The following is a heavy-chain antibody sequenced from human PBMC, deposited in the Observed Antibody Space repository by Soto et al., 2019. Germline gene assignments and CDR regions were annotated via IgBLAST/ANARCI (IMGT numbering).Heavy chain of an antibody. CDR3: AKDNRLLRYFDSRDENWFDP. D-gene: IGHD3-9*01. J-gene: IGHJ5*02. CDR2: ISGSGGST. Sequence: PGGSLRLSCAASGFTFSSCVMSWVRQAPGKGLEWVSAISGSGGSTYYADSVKGRFTISRDNSKNTLYLQMNSLRAEDTAVYYCAKDNRLLRYFDSRDENWFDPWGQGTLVTVSS. V-gene: IGHV3-23*01. CDR1: GFTFSSCV.